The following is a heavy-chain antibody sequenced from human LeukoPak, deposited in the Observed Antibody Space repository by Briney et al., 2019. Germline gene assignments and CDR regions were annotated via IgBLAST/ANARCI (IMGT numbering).Heavy chain of an antibody. Sequence: GGSLRLSCAASGLTFSSYGMNWVCQAPGKGLEWVSSISSSTSHIYYADSVKGRVTISRDNAKNSLYLQMNSLRAEDTAVYYCARAYCSSTSCNYYFDYWGQGTLVTVSS. CDR3: ARAYCSSTSCNYYFDY. CDR1: GLTFSSYG. CDR2: ISSSTSHI. V-gene: IGHV3-21*01. J-gene: IGHJ4*02. D-gene: IGHD2-2*01.